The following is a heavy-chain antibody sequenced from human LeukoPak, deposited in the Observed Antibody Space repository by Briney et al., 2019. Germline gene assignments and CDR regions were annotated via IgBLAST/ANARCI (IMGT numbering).Heavy chain of an antibody. J-gene: IGHJ4*02. CDR2: SDPEDGET. CDR1: GYTLTELS. D-gene: IGHD2-21*01. V-gene: IGHV1-24*01. CDR3: ATGIAGPLGFDY. Sequence: ASVKVSCKVSGYTLTELSMHWVRQAPGKGLEWMGGSDPEDGETIYAQKFQGRVTMTEDTSTDTAYMELSSLRSEDTAVYYCATGIAGPLGFDYWGQGTLVTVSS.